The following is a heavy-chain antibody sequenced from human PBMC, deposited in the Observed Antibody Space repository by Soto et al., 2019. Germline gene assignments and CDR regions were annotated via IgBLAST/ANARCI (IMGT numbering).Heavy chain of an antibody. CDR3: AKDERWQGNNSYYYAMDV. Sequence: EVQLLDSGGGLIQPGGSLRLSCAASGFTFSSYAMSWARQAPGKGLEWVAGISDRGVYTFYADSVKGRFTISRDNSKNTLYLLMNSLRAEDTAIYYCAKDERWQGNNSYYYAMDVWGQGTTVTVSS. CDR1: GFTFSSYA. CDR2: ISDRGVYT. V-gene: IGHV3-23*01. D-gene: IGHD4-17*01. J-gene: IGHJ6*02.